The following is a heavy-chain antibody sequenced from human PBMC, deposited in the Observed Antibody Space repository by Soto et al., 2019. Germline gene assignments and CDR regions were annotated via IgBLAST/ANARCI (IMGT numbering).Heavy chain of an antibody. V-gene: IGHV4-61*08. D-gene: IGHD3-22*01. Sequence: SSETLSLTCTVSGGSISSGGYYWSWIRQYPEKGLEWIGYVYYSGTTTYNPSLTSRVTISIDRSKNQLSLKLTSVTAADTAVYFCARSSSGSAFDMWGQGTMVTVSS. CDR3: ARSSSGSAFDM. CDR1: GGSISSGGYY. J-gene: IGHJ3*02. CDR2: VYYSGTT.